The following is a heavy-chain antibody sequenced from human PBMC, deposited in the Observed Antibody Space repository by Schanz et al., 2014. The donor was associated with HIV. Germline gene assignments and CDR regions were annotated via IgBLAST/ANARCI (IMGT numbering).Heavy chain of an antibody. Sequence: QVQLVESGGGVVQPGRSLRLSCAASGFTFSDYGMHWVRQAPGKGLEWVAVIWNDGSNTFYADSAKGRFTISRDNSKKTVFLQMNNLRAEDTAVYYCARDRLHPGNGMDVWGQGTTVTVSS. CDR1: GFTFSDYG. CDR3: ARDRLHPGNGMDV. D-gene: IGHD4-4*01. V-gene: IGHV3-33*01. CDR2: IWNDGSNT. J-gene: IGHJ6*02.